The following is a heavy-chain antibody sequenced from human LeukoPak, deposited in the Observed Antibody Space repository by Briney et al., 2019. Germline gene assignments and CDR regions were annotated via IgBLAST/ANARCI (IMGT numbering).Heavy chain of an antibody. CDR3: ARVGYYGSGSYLPPFVYFDY. J-gene: IGHJ4*02. V-gene: IGHV1-2*02. CDR1: GYTFTGYY. D-gene: IGHD3-10*01. CDR2: INPNSGGT. Sequence: ASVKVSCKASGYTFTGYYMHWVRQAPGQGLEWMGCINPNSGGTNYAQKFQGRVTMTRDTSISTAYMELSRLRSDDTAVYYCARVGYYGSGSYLPPFVYFDYWGQGTLVTVSS.